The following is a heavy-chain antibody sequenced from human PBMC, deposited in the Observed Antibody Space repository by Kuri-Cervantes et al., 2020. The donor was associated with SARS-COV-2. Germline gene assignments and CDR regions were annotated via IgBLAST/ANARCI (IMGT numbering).Heavy chain of an antibody. D-gene: IGHD2-15*01. CDR3: ARYSRVPTRRAYYYYYYMDV. CDR2: ISGSGGST. Sequence: GESLKISCAASGFTFSSYAMSWVRQAPGKGLEWVSAISGSGGSTYYADSVKGRFTISRDNSKNTLYLQMNSLRAEDTAVYYCARYSRVPTRRAYYYYYYMDVWGKGTTVTVSS. J-gene: IGHJ6*03. CDR1: GFTFSSYA. V-gene: IGHV3-23*01.